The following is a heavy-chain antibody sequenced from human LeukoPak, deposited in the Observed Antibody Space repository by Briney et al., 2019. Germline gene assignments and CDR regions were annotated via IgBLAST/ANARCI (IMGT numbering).Heavy chain of an antibody. D-gene: IGHD3-22*01. V-gene: IGHV3-23*01. CDR2: ISRSGGNT. Sequence: PGGSLRLSCAASGFTFSSYDMSWVRQTPGKGLEWVSSISRSGGNTYYAGSVKGRFTISRDNSKNTVSLQMNSLRAEDTAVYYCARERYGFESSGRQTLYYYGMDVWGQGTTVTVSS. CDR1: GFTFSSYD. CDR3: ARERYGFESSGRQTLYYYGMDV. J-gene: IGHJ6*02.